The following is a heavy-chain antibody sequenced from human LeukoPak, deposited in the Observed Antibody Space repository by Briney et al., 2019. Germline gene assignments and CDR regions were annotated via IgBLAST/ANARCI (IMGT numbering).Heavy chain of an antibody. V-gene: IGHV4-4*09. CDR1: GGSVNSYY. Sequence: PSETLSLTCSVSGGSVNSYYWSWIRQPPGKGLEWIGYIYTTGRTNYNPSLKSRVTISVDTSKNQFSLKLSSVTAADTAVYYCARGLTAPTECLVDYWGQGTLVTVSS. D-gene: IGHD4/OR15-4a*01. J-gene: IGHJ4*02. CDR3: ARGLTAPTECLVDY. CDR2: IYTTGRT.